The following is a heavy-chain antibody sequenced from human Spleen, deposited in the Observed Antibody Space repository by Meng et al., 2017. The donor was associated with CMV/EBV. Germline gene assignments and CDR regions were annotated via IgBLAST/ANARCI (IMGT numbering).Heavy chain of an antibody. Sequence: LSLTCAASGVIFSDYAMSWVRQAPGKGPEWVSGIGTSTYDTYYTESVRGRFTISRDNSKKILYLQMNSLRAEDTAVYYCAGSSPNCRSTICSPDSWGQGTLVTVSS. CDR3: AGSSPNCRSTICSPDS. D-gene: IGHD2-2*01. CDR2: IGTSTYDT. J-gene: IGHJ4*02. CDR1: GVIFSDYA. V-gene: IGHV3-23*01.